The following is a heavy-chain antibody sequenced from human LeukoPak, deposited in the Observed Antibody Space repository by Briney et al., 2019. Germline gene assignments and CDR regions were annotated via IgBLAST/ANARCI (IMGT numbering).Heavy chain of an antibody. Sequence: GGSLRLSCAASGFTFSSYWMTWVRQAPGKGLEWVAKIKEEGSEKYYMDSVKGRITISRDNAKNSLYLQMSSLRAEDTAVYYCARGRAYHYCWGQGTLVTVSS. CDR3: ARGRAYHYC. CDR2: IKEEGSEK. V-gene: IGHV3-7*02. J-gene: IGHJ4*02. CDR1: GFTFSSYW. D-gene: IGHD3-16*01.